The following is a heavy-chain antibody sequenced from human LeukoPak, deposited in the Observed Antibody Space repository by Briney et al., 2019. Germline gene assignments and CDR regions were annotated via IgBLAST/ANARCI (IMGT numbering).Heavy chain of an antibody. CDR2: NNTAGNTI. V-gene: IGHV3-11*01. Sequence: PGGSLRLSCAASGFTFRDYFMSWIRQAPGKGLEWVAYNNTAGNTIYYADSMKGRFTISRDNAKNSLYLQMNTLRAEDTAVYYCARATYVSSAVDAFDIWGQGTMVTVSP. CDR1: GFTFRDYF. D-gene: IGHD3-22*01. CDR3: ARATYVSSAVDAFDI. J-gene: IGHJ3*02.